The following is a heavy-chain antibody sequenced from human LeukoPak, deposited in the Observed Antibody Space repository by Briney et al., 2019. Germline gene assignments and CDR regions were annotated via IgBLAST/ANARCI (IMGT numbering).Heavy chain of an antibody. J-gene: IGHJ4*02. V-gene: IGHV3-13*01. CDR1: GFTFSSYD. D-gene: IGHD3-22*01. Sequence: GGSLRLSCAASGFTFSSYDMHWVRQATGKGLEWVSAIGTAGDTYYPGSVKGRFTISRENAKNSLYLQMNSLRAGDTAVYYCVRSREEYYYDSSGYYYDYWGQGTLVTVSS. CDR2: IGTAGDT. CDR3: VRSREEYYYDSSGYYYDY.